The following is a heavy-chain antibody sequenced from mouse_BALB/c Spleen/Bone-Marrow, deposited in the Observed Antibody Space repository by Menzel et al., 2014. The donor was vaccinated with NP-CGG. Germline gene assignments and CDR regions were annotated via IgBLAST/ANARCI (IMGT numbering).Heavy chain of an antibody. CDR3: AGPDPWFAY. V-gene: IGHV5-9-3*01. CDR1: GFTFSGYA. Sequence: VQLKDSGGGLVKPGGSLKLSCAASGFTFSGYAMSWVRQSPEKRLEWVATISSGGSYIHYPDSAKGRFTISRDNAKNTLYRQVSSLRSEDTAIYCCAGPDPWFAYWGQGTLVTVSA. CDR2: ISSGGSYI. J-gene: IGHJ3*01.